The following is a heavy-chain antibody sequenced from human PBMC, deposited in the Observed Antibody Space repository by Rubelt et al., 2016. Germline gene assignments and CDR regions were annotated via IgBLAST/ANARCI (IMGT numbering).Heavy chain of an antibody. CDR3: ATGIIRLKPFDY. V-gene: IGHV1-24*01. J-gene: IGHJ4*02. D-gene: IGHD2-15*01. Sequence: GLEWMGGFDPEDGETIYAQKFQGRVTMTEDTSTDTAYMELSSLRSEDTAVYYSATGIIRLKPFDYWGQGTLVTVSS. CDR2: FDPEDGET.